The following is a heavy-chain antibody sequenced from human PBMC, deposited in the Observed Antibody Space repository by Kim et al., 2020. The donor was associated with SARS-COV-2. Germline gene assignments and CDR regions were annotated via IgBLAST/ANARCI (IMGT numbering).Heavy chain of an antibody. V-gene: IGHV1-46*01. Sequence: KVQGRVTMTRDTSTSTVYMELSSLRSEDTAVYYCARDLTGEAVAVYYFDYWGQGTLVTVSS. CDR3: ARDLTGEAVAVYYFDY. D-gene: IGHD6-19*01. J-gene: IGHJ4*02.